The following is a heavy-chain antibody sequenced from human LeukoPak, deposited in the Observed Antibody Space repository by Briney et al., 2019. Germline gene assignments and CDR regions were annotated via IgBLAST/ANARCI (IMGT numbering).Heavy chain of an antibody. V-gene: IGHV3-20*04. CDR2: INWNGGST. J-gene: IGHJ5*02. CDR3: ARDIRDSDIVVVIASP. D-gene: IGHD2-21*01. Sequence: QPGGSLRLSCAASGFTFDDYGMSWVRQAPGKGLEWVPGINWNGGSTGYADSVKGRFTISRDNAKNSLYLQMNSLRAEDTALYYCARDIRDSDIVVVIASPWGQGTLVTVSS. CDR1: GFTFDDYG.